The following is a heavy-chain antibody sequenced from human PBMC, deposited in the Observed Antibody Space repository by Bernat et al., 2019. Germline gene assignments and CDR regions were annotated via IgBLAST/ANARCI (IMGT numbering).Heavy chain of an antibody. D-gene: IGHD6-19*01. CDR3: AKTSSGWTVPFDY. V-gene: IGHV3-23*01. Sequence: EVQLLESGGDLVQPGGSLRLSCAASGFTFSSYAMSWVRQAPGKGLEWGSAISGSGGSTYYADSVKGRFTISRDNSKNTLYRQMNSLRAEDTAVYYCAKTSSGWTVPFDYWGQGTLVTVSS. CDR2: ISGSGGST. CDR1: GFTFSSYA. J-gene: IGHJ4*02.